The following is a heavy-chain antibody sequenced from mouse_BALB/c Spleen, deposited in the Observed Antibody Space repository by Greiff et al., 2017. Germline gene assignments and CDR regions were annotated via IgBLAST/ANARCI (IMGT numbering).Heavy chain of an antibody. J-gene: IGHJ4*01. CDR2: ISSGGSYT. D-gene: IGHD6-5*01. CDR1: GFTFSSYA. V-gene: IGHV5-9-3*01. Sequence: EVKLVESGGGLVKPGGSLKLSCAASGFTFSSYAMSWVRQTPEKRLEWVATISSGGSYTYYPDSVKGRFTISRDNAKNTLYLQMSSLRSEDTAMYYCARQTYDYYAMDYWGQGTSVTVSS. CDR3: ARQTYDYYAMDY.